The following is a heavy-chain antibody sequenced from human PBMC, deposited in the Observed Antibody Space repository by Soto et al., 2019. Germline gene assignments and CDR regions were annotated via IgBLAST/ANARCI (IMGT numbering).Heavy chain of an antibody. Sequence: ASVKVSCKASGYTFTSYGISWVRQAPGQGLEWMGWISAYNGNTNYAQKLQGRGTMTTDTSTSTAYMELRSLRSDDTAVYYCARDIVVVPAAPRTCDYWGQGTLVNVSS. V-gene: IGHV1-18*01. CDR3: ARDIVVVPAAPRTCDY. CDR1: GYTFTSYG. D-gene: IGHD2-2*01. J-gene: IGHJ4*02. CDR2: ISAYNGNT.